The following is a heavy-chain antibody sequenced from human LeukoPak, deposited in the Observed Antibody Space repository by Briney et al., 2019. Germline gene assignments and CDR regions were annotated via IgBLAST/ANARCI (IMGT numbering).Heavy chain of an antibody. CDR3: AKDLDFWSGYYVDY. J-gene: IGHJ4*02. V-gene: IGHV3-23*01. CDR2: ISGSGGST. CDR1: GFTVSSNY. Sequence: GGSLRLSCAASGFTVSSNYMSWVRQAPGKGLEWVSAISGSGGSTYYADSVKGRFTISRDNSKNTLYLQMNSLRAEDTAVYYCAKDLDFWSGYYVDYWGQGTLVTVSS. D-gene: IGHD3-3*01.